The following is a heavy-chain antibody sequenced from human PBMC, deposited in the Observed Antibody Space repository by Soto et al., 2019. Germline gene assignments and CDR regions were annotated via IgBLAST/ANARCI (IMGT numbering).Heavy chain of an antibody. V-gene: IGHV4-31*01. D-gene: IGHD2-2*01. CDR2: IYYSGST. Sequence: QVQLQESGPGLVKPSQTLSLTCTVSGGSISSGGYYWSWIRQHPGKGLEWIGYIYYSGSTYYNPSLKSLVTLSVDTPKNQFSLKLSSVTAADTAVYYCAREPYRLTSLDYWGQGTLVTVSS. CDR1: GGSISSGGYY. CDR3: AREPYRLTSLDY. J-gene: IGHJ4*02.